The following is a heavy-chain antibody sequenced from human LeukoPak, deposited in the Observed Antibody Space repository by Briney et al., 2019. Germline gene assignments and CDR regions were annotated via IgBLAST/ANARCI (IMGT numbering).Heavy chain of an antibody. D-gene: IGHD3-9*01. CDR2: IGFAGDT. CDR1: GFTFSTYD. V-gene: IGHV3-13*04. J-gene: IGHJ4*02. Sequence: GGSLRLSCAASGFTFSTYDMHWVRQATGKGLEWVSAIGFAGDTYYSGSVKGRSTISRENAKNFLYLQMNSLRAGDTAVYYCARGNILTGYEYWGQGTLVTVSS. CDR3: ARGNILTGYEY.